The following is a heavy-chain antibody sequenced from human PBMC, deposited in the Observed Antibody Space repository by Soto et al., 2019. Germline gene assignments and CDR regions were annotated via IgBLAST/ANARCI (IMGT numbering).Heavy chain of an antibody. CDR2: IIPILGIA. Sequence: SVKVSCKASGGTFSSYTISWVRQAPGQGLEWMGRIIPILGIANYAQKFQGRVTITADKSTSTAYMELSSLRSEDTAVYYRARDSDTPEGYDILTGYSLYYYYGMDVWGQGTTVTVSS. CDR3: ARDSDTPEGYDILTGYSLYYYYGMDV. D-gene: IGHD3-9*01. J-gene: IGHJ6*02. V-gene: IGHV1-69*04. CDR1: GGTFSSYT.